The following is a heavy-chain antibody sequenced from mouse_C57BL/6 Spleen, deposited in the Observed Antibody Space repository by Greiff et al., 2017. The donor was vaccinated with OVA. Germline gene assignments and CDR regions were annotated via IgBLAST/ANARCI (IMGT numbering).Heavy chain of an antibody. J-gene: IGHJ2*01. CDR2: IHPNSGST. D-gene: IGHD2-3*01. CDR1: GYTFTSYW. Sequence: QVQLQQSGAELVKPGASVKLSCKASGYTFTSYWMHWVKQRPGQGLEWIGMIHPNSGSTNYNEKFKSKATLTVDKSSSTAYMQLSSLTSEDSAVYYCAREGYDGYLDYWGQGTTLTVSS. V-gene: IGHV1-64*01. CDR3: AREGYDGYLDY.